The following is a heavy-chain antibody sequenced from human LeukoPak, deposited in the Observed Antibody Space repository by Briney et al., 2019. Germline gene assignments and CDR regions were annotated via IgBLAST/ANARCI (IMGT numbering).Heavy chain of an antibody. CDR1: GFTFSSYA. J-gene: IGHJ4*02. D-gene: IGHD3-22*01. CDR2: ISGSGGST. CDR3: AKYYYDSSGYYYFDY. V-gene: IGHV3-23*01. Sequence: GGSLRLSCAASGFTFSSYAMSWVRQAPGKGLEWVSAISGSGGSTYYADSVKGRFTISRDNSKNTLYLQMDSLRAEDTAVYYCAKYYYDSSGYYYFDYWGQGTLVTVSS.